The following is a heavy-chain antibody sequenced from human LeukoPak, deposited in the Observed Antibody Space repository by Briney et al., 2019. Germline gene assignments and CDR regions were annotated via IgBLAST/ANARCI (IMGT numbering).Heavy chain of an antibody. J-gene: IGHJ4*02. CDR2: INSDGRST. Sequence: PGGSLRLSCAASGFTFSSYWMHWVRQAPGKGLVWVSRINSDGRSTSYADSVKGRFPISRDNAKNTLYLQMNSLRAEDTAVYYCARVRAYYYGSGSYSYWGQGTLVTVSS. CDR3: ARVRAYYYGSGSYSY. V-gene: IGHV3-74*01. D-gene: IGHD3-10*01. CDR1: GFTFSSYW.